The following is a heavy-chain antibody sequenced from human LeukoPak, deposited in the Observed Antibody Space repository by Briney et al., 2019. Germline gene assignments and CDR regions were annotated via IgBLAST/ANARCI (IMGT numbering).Heavy chain of an antibody. V-gene: IGHV3-11*05. J-gene: IGHJ5*02. CDR3: AREGGYCSGGSCSSYNWFDP. CDR2: ISSSSSYT. D-gene: IGHD2-15*01. CDR1: GFTFSDYY. Sequence: GGSLRLSCAASGFTFSDYYMSWIRQAPGKGLEWVSYISSSSSYTNYADSVKGRFTISRDNAKNSLYLQMNSLRAEDTAVYYCAREGGYCSGGSCSSYNWFDPWGQGTLVTVSS.